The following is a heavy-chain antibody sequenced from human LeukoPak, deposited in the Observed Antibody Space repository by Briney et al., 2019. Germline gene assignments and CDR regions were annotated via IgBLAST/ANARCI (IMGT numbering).Heavy chain of an antibody. CDR2: ISGSGGST. Sequence: ETLSLTCTVSGYSISSGYYWGWIRQPPGKGLEWVSAISGSGGSTYYADSVKGRFTISRDNSKNTLYLQMNSLRAEDTAVYYCAKQPSSTSPNFDYWGQGTLVTVSS. J-gene: IGHJ4*02. V-gene: IGHV3-23*01. CDR3: AKQPSSTSPNFDY. CDR1: GYSISSGYY. D-gene: IGHD2-2*01.